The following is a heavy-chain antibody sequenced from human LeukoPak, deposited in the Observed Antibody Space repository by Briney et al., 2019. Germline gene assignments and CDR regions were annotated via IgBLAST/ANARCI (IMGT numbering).Heavy chain of an antibody. Sequence: SETLSLTCTVSGGSISSYYWSWIRQPAGKGLEWIGEINHSGSTNYNPSLKSRATISVDTSKNQFSLKLSSVTAADTAVYYCARLRRSWRYYYYYYMDVWGKGTTVTISS. J-gene: IGHJ6*03. CDR1: GGSISSYY. V-gene: IGHV4-34*01. D-gene: IGHD6-13*01. CDR2: INHSGST. CDR3: ARLRRSWRYYYYYYMDV.